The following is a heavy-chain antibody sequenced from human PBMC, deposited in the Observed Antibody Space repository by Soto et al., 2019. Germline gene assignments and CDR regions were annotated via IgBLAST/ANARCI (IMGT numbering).Heavy chain of an antibody. Sequence: GGSLRLSCTVSGFAFNNYGINWVRQAPGKGLEWVSSISKSDYTYYSDSVKGRFTISRDNAKNSVSLQMNTLRVEDTAVYYCAREDSIIIPAVSDFWGQGTLVTV. CDR3: AREDSIIIPAVSDF. D-gene: IGHD2-2*01. J-gene: IGHJ4*02. CDR2: ISKSDYT. V-gene: IGHV3-21*01. CDR1: GFAFNNYG.